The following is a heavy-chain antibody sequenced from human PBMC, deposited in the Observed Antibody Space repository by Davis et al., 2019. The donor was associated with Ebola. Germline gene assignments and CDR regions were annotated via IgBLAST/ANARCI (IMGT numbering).Heavy chain of an antibody. CDR1: GFTFSSYW. CDR3: ARDERWLPPHWLL. CDR2: IKQDGSEK. J-gene: IGHJ6*02. D-gene: IGHD5-24*01. Sequence: GESLKISCAASGFTFSSYWMSWVRQAPGKGLEWVANIKQDGSEKYYVDSVKGRFTISRDNAKNSLYLQMNSLRAEDTAVYYCARDERWLPPHWLLWGQGTTVTVSS. V-gene: IGHV3-7*01.